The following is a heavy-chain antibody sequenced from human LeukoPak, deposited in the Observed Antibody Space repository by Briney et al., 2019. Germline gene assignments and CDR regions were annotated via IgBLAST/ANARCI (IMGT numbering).Heavy chain of an antibody. CDR2: ISSSSYI. CDR1: GFTFSSYS. J-gene: IGHJ3*02. V-gene: IGHV3-21*01. Sequence: GGSLRLSCAASGFTFSSYSMNWVRQAPGKGLEWVSSISSSSYIYYADSVKGRFTISRDNAKNSLYLQMNSLRAEDTAVYYCARGVWIAVAVAFDIWGQGTMVTVSS. CDR3: ARGVWIAVAVAFDI. D-gene: IGHD6-19*01.